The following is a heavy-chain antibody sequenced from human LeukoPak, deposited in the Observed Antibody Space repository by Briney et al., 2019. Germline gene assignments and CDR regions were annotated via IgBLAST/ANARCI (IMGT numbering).Heavy chain of an antibody. CDR3: ARVRPGLQAFEP. D-gene: IGHD4-11*01. CDR2: ISSRSSYI. CDR1: GFTYSSYN. J-gene: IGHJ5*02. V-gene: IGHV3-21*01. Sequence: PGGSLRLSCAASGFTYSSYNMIWVRQAPGKGLEWVSSISSRSSYIHYADSVKGRFTISRDNARNSLYLEMNSLRVEDTAVYYCARVRPGLQAFEPWGQGTLVTVSS.